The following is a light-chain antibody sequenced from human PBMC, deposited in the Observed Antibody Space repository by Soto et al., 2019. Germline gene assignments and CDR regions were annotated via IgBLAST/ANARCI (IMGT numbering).Light chain of an antibody. J-gene: IGLJ1*01. V-gene: IGLV3-21*02. Sequence: SYELTQPPSVSVAPGQTARITCGENNIGSKSVRWYQQKPGQAPVLVVYDDGDRPSGIPERFSGSNSGNTATLTISRVEAGDEADYYCQVWDSTSDHYVFGTGTKLTVL. CDR2: DDG. CDR3: QVWDSTSDHYV. CDR1: NIGSKS.